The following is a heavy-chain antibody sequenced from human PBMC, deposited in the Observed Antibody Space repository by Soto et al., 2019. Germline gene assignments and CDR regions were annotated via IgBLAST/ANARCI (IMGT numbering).Heavy chain of an antibody. CDR1: GGSFSGYY. CDR3: ARVQTGGDAFDI. CDR2: INHSGST. V-gene: IGHV4-34*01. Sequence: SETLSLTCAVYGGSFSGYYWSWIRQPPGKGLEWIGEINHSGSTNYNPSLKSRVTISVDTSKNQFSLKLSSVTAADTAVYYCARVQTGGDAFDIWGQGTMVTVSS. J-gene: IGHJ3*02. D-gene: IGHD7-27*01.